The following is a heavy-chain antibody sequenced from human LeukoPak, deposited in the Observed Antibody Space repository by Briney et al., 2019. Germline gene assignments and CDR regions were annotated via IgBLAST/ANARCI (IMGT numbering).Heavy chain of an antibody. D-gene: IGHD2-15*01. CDR2: VYYSGST. CDR1: GDPISNNY. Sequence: SETLTLSCTASGDPISNNYRTWIRQPPGKGLEWIGYVYYSGSTNYNPSLKTRVTISVDTSKNQFSLKLSSVTAADTAVYYCARYFGRGSCYYFAYWDQGILVTVSS. CDR3: ARYFGRGSCYYFAY. J-gene: IGHJ4*02. V-gene: IGHV4-59*01.